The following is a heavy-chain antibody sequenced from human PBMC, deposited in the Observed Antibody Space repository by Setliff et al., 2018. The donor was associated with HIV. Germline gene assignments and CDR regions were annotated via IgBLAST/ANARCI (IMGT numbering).Heavy chain of an antibody. CDR1: GDTFRNYA. CDR3: ASPNVGCSGGTCYSGSAFDY. Sequence: ASVKVSCKVSGDTFRNYALNWVRQAPGQGLEWMGGIIPPVGAAVYAQNFQGRVTITADESTSTAYMELRTLRAEDTAIYYCASPNVGCSGGTCYSGSAFDYWGQGSPVTVSS. V-gene: IGHV1-69*13. D-gene: IGHD2-15*01. CDR2: IIPPVGAA. J-gene: IGHJ4*02.